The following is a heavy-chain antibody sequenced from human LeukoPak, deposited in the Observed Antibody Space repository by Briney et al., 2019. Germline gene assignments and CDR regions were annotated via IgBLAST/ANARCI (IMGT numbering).Heavy chain of an antibody. D-gene: IGHD3-9*01. J-gene: IGHJ4*02. V-gene: IGHV4-38-2*02. Sequence: SETLSLTCTVSGYSISSGYYWGWIRQPPGKGLEWIGSIYHSGSTYYNPSLKSRVIISVDTSKNQFSLKLTSVTAADTAVYYCARRHYEILSGYPSWGQGILVTVSS. CDR2: IYHSGST. CDR1: GYSISSGYY. CDR3: ARRHYEILSGYPS.